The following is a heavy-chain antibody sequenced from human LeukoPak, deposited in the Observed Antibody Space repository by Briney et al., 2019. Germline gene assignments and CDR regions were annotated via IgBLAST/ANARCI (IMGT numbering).Heavy chain of an antibody. V-gene: IGHV4-59*01. CDR3: ARKDEWSRGWVFDY. D-gene: IGHD6-19*01. CDR1: GGSISSYY. J-gene: IGHJ4*02. Sequence: SETLSLTCTVSGGSISSYYWSWIRQPPGKGLEWIGYIYYSGSTNYNPSLKSRVTISVDTSKNQFSLKLSSVTAADTAVYYCARKDEWSRGWVFDYWGQGTLVTVSS. CDR2: IYYSGST.